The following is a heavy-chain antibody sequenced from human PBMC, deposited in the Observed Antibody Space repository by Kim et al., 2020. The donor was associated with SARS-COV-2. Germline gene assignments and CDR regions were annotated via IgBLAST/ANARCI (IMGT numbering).Heavy chain of an antibody. CDR3: ARDHSGYASIYYYYGMDV. CDR2: ISSSSSYT. CDR1: GFTFSDYY. V-gene: IGHV3-11*05. Sequence: GGSLRLSCAASGFTFSDYYMSWIRQAPGKGLEWVSYISSSSSYTNYADSVKGRFTISRDNAKNSLYLQMNSQRAEDTAVYYCARDHSGYASIYYYYGMDVWGQGTTVTVSS. J-gene: IGHJ6*02. D-gene: IGHD5-12*01.